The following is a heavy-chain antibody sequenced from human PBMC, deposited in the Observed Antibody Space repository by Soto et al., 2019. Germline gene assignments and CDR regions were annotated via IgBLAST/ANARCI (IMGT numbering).Heavy chain of an antibody. CDR1: GFTINSYG. D-gene: IGHD5-18*01. CDR2: ISYDGTNK. J-gene: IGHJ5*02. CDR3: AIFIVIQPEATFP. V-gene: IGHV3-30*03. Sequence: VQLVESGGGVVQPGRSLRLSCAASGFTINSYGMHWVRQSPGKGLEWVAVISYDGTNKHYVDSVKGRFTISRAISKNTVYLQMNSLRPEDTAVYYCAIFIVIQPEATFPWGQGTLVTVSS.